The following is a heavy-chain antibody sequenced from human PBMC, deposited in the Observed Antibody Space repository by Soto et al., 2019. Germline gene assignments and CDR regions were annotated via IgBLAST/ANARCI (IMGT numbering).Heavy chain of an antibody. CDR1: GFTFSSYA. V-gene: IGHV3-23*01. J-gene: IGHJ3*02. Sequence: GGSLRLSCAASGFTFSSYAMSWVRQAPGKGLEWVSAFSGNGGSTYYADSVRGRFTISRDNSKNTLYLQMNSLRAEDTAVYYCAKDIQMRITMIVEWWPHNAFDIWGQGTMVTVSS. CDR3: AKDIQMRITMIVEWWPHNAFDI. D-gene: IGHD3-22*01. CDR2: FSGNGGST.